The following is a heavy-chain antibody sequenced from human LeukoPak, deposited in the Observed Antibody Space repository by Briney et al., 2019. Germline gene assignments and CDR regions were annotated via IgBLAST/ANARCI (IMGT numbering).Heavy chain of an antibody. CDR1: GGSVSSGAYY. Sequence: SETLSLTCTVSGGSVSSGAYYWSWIRQHPGKGLEWIGYIYYSGSTYYNPSLKSRVTISVDTSKNQFSLKLGSVTAADTAVYYCAREPIVEVPPDYWGQGTLVTVSS. J-gene: IGHJ4*02. CDR2: IYYSGST. V-gene: IGHV4-30-4*08. CDR3: AREPIVEVPPDY. D-gene: IGHD2-2*01.